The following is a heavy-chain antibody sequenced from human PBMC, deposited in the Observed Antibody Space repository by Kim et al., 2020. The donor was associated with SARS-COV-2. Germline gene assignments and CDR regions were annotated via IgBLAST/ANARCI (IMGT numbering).Heavy chain of an antibody. CDR2: IRSNPGGGTT. CDR1: GFPFINAW. D-gene: IGHD6-25*01. V-gene: IGHV3-15*01. CDR3: STDRGGPCGF. Sequence: GGSLRLSCAASGFPFINAWMSWVRQAPGKGLEWVGYIRSNPGGGTTDYAAHVKGRFTISRDDSINTVYLKMNSLETEATAEYYCSTDRGGPCGFWDRGTL. J-gene: IGHJ4*02.